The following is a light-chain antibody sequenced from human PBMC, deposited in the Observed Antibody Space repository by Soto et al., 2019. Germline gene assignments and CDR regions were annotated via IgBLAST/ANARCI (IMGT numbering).Light chain of an antibody. CDR3: HQYGSSPWT. Sequence: EIVLTQSPGTLSLSPGERATLSCRASESVASNYLAWYQHKPGQAPRLLFFGASNRATGIPDRFSGSGSGTDFTLTISRLEPEEFAVYYCHQYGSSPWTLGQGTKVDIK. CDR2: GAS. CDR1: ESVASNY. J-gene: IGKJ1*01. V-gene: IGKV3-20*01.